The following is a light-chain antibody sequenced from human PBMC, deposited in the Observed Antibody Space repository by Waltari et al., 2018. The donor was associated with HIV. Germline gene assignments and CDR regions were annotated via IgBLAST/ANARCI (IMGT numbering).Light chain of an antibody. J-gene: IGLJ1*01. CDR2: EVS. V-gene: IGLV2-23*02. CDR3: CSYVGWSTILYV. CDR1: SSDVGSYNL. Sequence: QSALTQPASVSGSPGQSITISCTGTSSDVGSYNLFSWYQQHPGKAPKLMIYEVSKRPSGFSNRFSGSKSGNTASLTISGLQAEDEADYYCCSYVGWSTILYVFGTGTKVTVL.